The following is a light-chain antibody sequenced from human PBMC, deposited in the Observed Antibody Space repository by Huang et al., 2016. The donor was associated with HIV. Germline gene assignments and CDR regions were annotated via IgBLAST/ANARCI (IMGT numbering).Light chain of an antibody. Sequence: EIVMTQSPATLSVSPGDRATLACRASQIVGSNLAWYQQKPGQAPRLLLYGASTRAPDVPARFSGSGSGTDFTLTISSLQSEDFAVYFCQQYYDWPPELTFGGGTKVEI. CDR3: QQYYDWPPELT. V-gene: IGKV3-15*01. J-gene: IGKJ4*01. CDR1: QIVGSN. CDR2: GAS.